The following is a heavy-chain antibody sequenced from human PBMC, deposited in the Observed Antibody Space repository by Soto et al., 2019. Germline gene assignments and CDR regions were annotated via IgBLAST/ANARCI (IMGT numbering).Heavy chain of an antibody. CDR3: ARDSYDYVWGSYRPPYGMDV. D-gene: IGHD3-16*02. CDR1: GYTFTSYG. J-gene: IGHJ6*02. V-gene: IGHV1-18*01. Sequence: QVQLVQSGAEVKKPGASVKVSCKASGYTFTSYGISWVRQAPGQGLEWMGWISAYNGNTNYAQKLQGRVTMTTDTSPSTAYMELRSLRSDDTAVYYCARDSYDYVWGSYRPPYGMDVWGQGTTVTVSS. CDR2: ISAYNGNT.